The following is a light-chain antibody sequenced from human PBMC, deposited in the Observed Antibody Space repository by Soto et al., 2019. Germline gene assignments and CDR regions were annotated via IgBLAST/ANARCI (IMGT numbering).Light chain of an antibody. J-gene: IGKJ5*01. V-gene: IGKV1-5*03. Sequence: DIQMTQSPSTLSGSVGDTVTITCRASQTISSWLSWYQQKPGKAPKLLIYKASTLKSGVPSRFSGSGSGTDFTLTISSLQPEDFATYFSQQSYSMPITFGQGTRLEI. CDR1: QTISSW. CDR2: KAS. CDR3: QQSYSMPIT.